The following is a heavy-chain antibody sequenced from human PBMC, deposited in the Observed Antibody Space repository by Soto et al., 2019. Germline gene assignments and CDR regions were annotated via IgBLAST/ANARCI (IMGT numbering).Heavy chain of an antibody. CDR2: ISYDGSNK. Sequence: ESGGGVVQPGRSLRLSCAASGFTFSSYAMHWVRQAPGKGLEWVAVISYDGSNKYYADSVKGRFTISRDNSKNTLYLQMNSLRAEDTAVYYCAREKRGYSYGYPGDYWGQGTLVTVSS. V-gene: IGHV3-30-3*01. CDR1: GFTFSSYA. D-gene: IGHD5-18*01. J-gene: IGHJ4*02. CDR3: AREKRGYSYGYPGDY.